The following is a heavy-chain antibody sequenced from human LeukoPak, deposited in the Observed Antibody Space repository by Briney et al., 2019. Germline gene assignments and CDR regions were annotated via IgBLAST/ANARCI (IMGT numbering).Heavy chain of an antibody. J-gene: IGHJ4*02. D-gene: IGHD6-13*01. Sequence: SVKVSCKASGGTFSSYAISWVRQAPGQGLEWMGGIIPIFGTANYAQKFQGRVTITADESTSTAYMELSSLRSEDTAVYYCARSGGGQYSWCWYQGYFDYWGQGTLVTVSS. CDR1: GGTFSSYA. V-gene: IGHV1-69*13. CDR2: IIPIFGTA. CDR3: ARSGGGQYSWCWYQGYFDY.